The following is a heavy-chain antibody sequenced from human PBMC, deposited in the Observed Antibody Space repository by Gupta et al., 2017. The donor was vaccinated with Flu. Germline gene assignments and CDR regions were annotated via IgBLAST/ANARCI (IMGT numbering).Heavy chain of an antibody. Sequence: EGQLLESGGGLVQPGGSVRLPWAASGGNVSGDAKSGVGQAPGKGLEWVSAISGSGGSTYYADSVKGRFTISRDNSKNTLYLQMNSLRAEDTAVYYCAKDPELEPSPWDGFDPWGQGTLVTVSS. CDR2: ISGSGGST. CDR1: GGNVSGDA. V-gene: IGHV3-23*01. J-gene: IGHJ5*02. CDR3: AKDPELEPSPWDGFDP. D-gene: IGHD1-1*01.